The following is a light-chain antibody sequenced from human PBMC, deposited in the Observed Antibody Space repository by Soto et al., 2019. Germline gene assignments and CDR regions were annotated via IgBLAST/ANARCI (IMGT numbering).Light chain of an antibody. CDR1: QSVSRN. V-gene: IGKV3-11*01. Sequence: EIVLTQSPATLCLSPGERATLSCRASQSVSRNLAWYQQKPGKAPRLLIYDASNRATGIPARLSGSGSVTDFTLTIRSLEPEDFVVYYCQQRSNWATFGPGTKVDIK. J-gene: IGKJ3*01. CDR3: QQRSNWAT. CDR2: DAS.